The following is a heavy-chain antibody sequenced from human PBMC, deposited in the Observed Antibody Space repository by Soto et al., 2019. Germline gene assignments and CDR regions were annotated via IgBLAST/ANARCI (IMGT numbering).Heavy chain of an antibody. CDR2: IYYLGST. Sequence: SETLSLTCTVSGGSISSSSYYWGWIRQPPGKGLEWIATIYYLGSTYYNPSLKSRVTMSVDTSKNQFSLELSSVTAADTAVYFCARLRYFYDSGAYYYFDSWGQGNLVTVSS. CDR1: GGSISSSSYY. D-gene: IGHD3-22*01. V-gene: IGHV4-39*01. CDR3: ARLRYFYDSGAYYYFDS. J-gene: IGHJ4*02.